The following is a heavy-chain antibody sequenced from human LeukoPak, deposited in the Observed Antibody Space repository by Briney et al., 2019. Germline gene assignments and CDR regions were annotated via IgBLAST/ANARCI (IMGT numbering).Heavy chain of an antibody. J-gene: IGHJ4*02. CDR3: ARAGRGYSSGPAFDY. V-gene: IGHV4-59*01. D-gene: IGHD6-19*01. CDR2: MYYSGST. CDR1: GGSISSYY. Sequence: SETLSLTCTVSGGSISSYYWSWIRQPPGKGLEWIGYMYYSGSTNYNPSLKSRVSISVDTSKNQFSRKLSSVTAADTAVYYCARAGRGYSSGPAFDYWGQGTLVTVSS.